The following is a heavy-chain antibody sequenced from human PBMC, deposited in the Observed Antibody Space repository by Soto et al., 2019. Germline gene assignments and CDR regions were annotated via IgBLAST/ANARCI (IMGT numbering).Heavy chain of an antibody. J-gene: IGHJ5*01. V-gene: IGHV3-23*01. D-gene: IGHD5-12*01. CDR3: AKGSIEYSASVDNW. CDR1: GFSFSSYA. Sequence: EVQLLESGGGLVQPGGSLRLSCAASGFSFSSYAMVWVRQAPGKGLEWVSVISARGGSSYFADSVKGRFTISRDNSKNVLSLEMNTLRAEDTAIYFCAKGSIEYSASVDNW. CDR2: ISARGGSS.